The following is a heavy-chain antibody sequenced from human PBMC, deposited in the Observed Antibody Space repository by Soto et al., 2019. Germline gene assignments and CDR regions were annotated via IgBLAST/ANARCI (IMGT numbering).Heavy chain of an antibody. J-gene: IGHJ6*02. CDR3: VRPRGPYYYYYGVDV. CDR2: IYPGDSNT. D-gene: IGHD6-25*01. CDR1: GFSFTSYW. V-gene: IGHV5-51*01. Sequence: GESLKISCKASGFSFTSYWIGWVRQKPGKGLEWMGIIYPGDSNTRYSPSFQGQVTISADKSVSSAYLQWSSLKASDTAMYYCVRPRGPYYYYYGVDVWGQGTTVTVSS.